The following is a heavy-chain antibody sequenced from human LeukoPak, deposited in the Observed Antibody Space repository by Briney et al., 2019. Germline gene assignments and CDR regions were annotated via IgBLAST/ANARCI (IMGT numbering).Heavy chain of an antibody. D-gene: IGHD3-22*01. J-gene: IGHJ4*02. CDR3: ARWYYYDSSGYSAFDY. V-gene: IGHV1-18*01. Sequence: ASVKVSCKASGYTFTSYGISWVRQAPGQGLEWMGWISAYNGNTNYAQKLQGRVTMTTDTSTSTAYMELRSLRSDDTAVYYCARWYYYDSSGYSAFDYWGQGTLVTVSS. CDR1: GYTFTSYG. CDR2: ISAYNGNT.